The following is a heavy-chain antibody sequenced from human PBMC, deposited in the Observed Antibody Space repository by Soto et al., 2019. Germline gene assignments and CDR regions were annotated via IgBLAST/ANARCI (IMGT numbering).Heavy chain of an antibody. CDR2: ISLDGGST. Sequence: GGSLRLSCVASGFTFDDYAMHWVRQAPGKGLEWVSLISLDGGSTYYADSVKGRFTISRDNSKNSLYLQMNSLRAEDTALYYCAKASAAGPFYYYGMDVWGQGTTVTVSS. CDR3: AKASAAGPFYYYGMDV. D-gene: IGHD6-13*01. V-gene: IGHV3-43D*04. J-gene: IGHJ6*02. CDR1: GFTFDDYA.